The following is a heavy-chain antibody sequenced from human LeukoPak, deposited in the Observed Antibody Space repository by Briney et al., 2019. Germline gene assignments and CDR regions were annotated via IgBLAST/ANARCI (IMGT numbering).Heavy chain of an antibody. CDR3: AKDRTHCSGGSCYGMDV. CDR2: ISSSSSYI. CDR1: GFTFSSYS. Sequence: TGGSLRLSCAASGFTFSSYSMNWVRQAPGKGLEWVSSISSSSSYIYYADSVKGRFTISRDNSKNTLYLQMNSLRAEDTAVYYCAKDRTHCSGGSCYGMDVWGQGTTVTVSS. D-gene: IGHD2-15*01. V-gene: IGHV3-21*06. J-gene: IGHJ6*02.